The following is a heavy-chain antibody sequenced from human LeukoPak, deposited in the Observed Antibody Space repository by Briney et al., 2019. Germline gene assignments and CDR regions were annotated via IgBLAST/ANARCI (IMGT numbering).Heavy chain of an antibody. D-gene: IGHD2-2*02. CDR3: ARRLYCSSDSCYTGPDAFDI. CDR2: IHYSGDT. Sequence: SETLSLTCTVSGDSISSSRFNWGWIRQTPGKGLEWIGTIHYSGDTYHNPSLKSRVTLSRDTSKNQFSLKLTSLTAADTAVYYCARRLYCSSDSCYTGPDAFDIWGQGTMVTVSS. J-gene: IGHJ3*02. CDR1: GDSISSSRFN. V-gene: IGHV4-39*01.